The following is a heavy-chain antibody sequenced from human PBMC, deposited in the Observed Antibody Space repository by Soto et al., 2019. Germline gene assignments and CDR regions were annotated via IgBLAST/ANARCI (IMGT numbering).Heavy chain of an antibody. Sequence: SETLSLTCTVSGGSISSSGYYWGWIRQPPGKGLEWIGSMHYSGSTYYNPSLKSRVIISLDTSNNQFSLTLKSATASDTAVYYCARRGSGWFFDYWGRGTLVTAPQ. CDR1: GGSISSSGYY. V-gene: IGHV4-39*01. D-gene: IGHD6-19*01. CDR3: ARRGSGWFFDY. J-gene: IGHJ4*02. CDR2: MHYSGST.